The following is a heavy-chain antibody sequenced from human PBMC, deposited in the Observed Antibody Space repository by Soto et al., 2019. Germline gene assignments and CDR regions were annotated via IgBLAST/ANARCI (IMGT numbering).Heavy chain of an antibody. CDR2: ISAYNGNT. D-gene: IGHD3-22*01. V-gene: IGHV1-18*01. Sequence: QVQLVQSGAEVKKPGASVKVSCKASGYTFTSYGISWVRQAPGQGLEWMGWISAYNGNTNYAQKLQGRVTMTTDTSTSTAYMELRSLNSDDTTVYYCATAPDTMIIVLIPNYFDYWGQGTLVTVSS. CDR1: GYTFTSYG. CDR3: ATAPDTMIIVLIPNYFDY. J-gene: IGHJ4*02.